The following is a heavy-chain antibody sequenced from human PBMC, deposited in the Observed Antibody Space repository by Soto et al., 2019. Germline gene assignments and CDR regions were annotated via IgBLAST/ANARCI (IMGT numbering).Heavy chain of an antibody. CDR1: GGSVSSGSYY. CDR2: IYYSGST. J-gene: IGHJ6*02. D-gene: IGHD3-3*01. V-gene: IGHV4-61*01. CDR3: ARATISYYYGMDV. Sequence: QVQLQESGPGLVKPSETLSLTCTVSGGSVSSGSYYWSWIRQPPGKGLEWIGYIYYSGSTNYNPSLKSRVTISVDTSKNQFSLKLSSVTAADTAVYYCARATISYYYGMDVWGQGTTVTVSS.